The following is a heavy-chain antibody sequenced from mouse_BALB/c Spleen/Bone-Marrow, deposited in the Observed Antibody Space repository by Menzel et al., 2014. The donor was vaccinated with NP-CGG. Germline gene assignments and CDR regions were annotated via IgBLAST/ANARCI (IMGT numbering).Heavy chain of an antibody. D-gene: IGHD3-1*01. V-gene: IGHV14-3*02. CDR2: IDPANGNT. Sequence: VQIQQSGAELVKPGALVKLSCTASGFNIKDTYMHWVKQRPEQGLEWIGRIDPANGNTKYDPKFQGKATITADTSSNTAYLQLSSLTSEDTAVYYCARLGLFAYWGQGTLVTVSA. CDR1: GFNIKDTY. CDR3: ARLGLFAY. J-gene: IGHJ3*01.